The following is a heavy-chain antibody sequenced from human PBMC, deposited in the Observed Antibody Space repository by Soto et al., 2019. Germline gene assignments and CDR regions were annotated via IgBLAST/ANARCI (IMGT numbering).Heavy chain of an antibody. J-gene: IGHJ4*02. Sequence: ASVTVSCKASGYTFTSYGINWVRQAPGQGLEWMGWISAYNGNTNYAQKLQGRVTMTTDTSTSTAYMELRSLRSDDTAVYYCARDRIAAAGINACFDYWGQGTLVTVSS. CDR3: ARDRIAAAGINACFDY. D-gene: IGHD6-13*01. CDR2: ISAYNGNT. CDR1: GYTFTSYG. V-gene: IGHV1-18*01.